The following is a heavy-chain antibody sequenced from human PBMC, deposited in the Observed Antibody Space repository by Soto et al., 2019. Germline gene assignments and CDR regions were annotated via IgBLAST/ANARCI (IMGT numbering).Heavy chain of an antibody. J-gene: IGHJ6*02. Sequence: GASVKVSCKASGYSFTSYGISWVRQAPGQGLEWMGWISAYNGNTNYAQKLQGRVTMTTDTSTSTAYMELRSLRSDDTAVYYCAREVGVTTYYYYGMDVWGQGTTVTVSS. CDR1: GYSFTSYG. V-gene: IGHV1-18*01. CDR3: AREVGVTTYYYYGMDV. D-gene: IGHD4-4*01. CDR2: ISAYNGNT.